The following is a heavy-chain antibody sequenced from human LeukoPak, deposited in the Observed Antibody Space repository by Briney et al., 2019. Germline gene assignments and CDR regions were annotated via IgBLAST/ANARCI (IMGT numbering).Heavy chain of an antibody. CDR2: IRPDGSQK. D-gene: IGHD2-2*01. CDR1: GFTFRNYW. Sequence: GGSLRLSCAASGFTFRNYWMSWVRQAPGEGLEWVANIRPDGSQKYYVDSARGRFTISRDNAKSSLYLQMSSLRPEDAATYYCARDFQPRYCSSSSCSPAWGQGTTVTVSS. CDR3: ARDFQPRYCSSSSCSPA. J-gene: IGHJ6*02. V-gene: IGHV3-7*03.